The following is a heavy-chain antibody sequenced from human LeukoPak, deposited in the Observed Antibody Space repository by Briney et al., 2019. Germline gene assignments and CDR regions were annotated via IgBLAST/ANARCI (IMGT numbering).Heavy chain of an antibody. D-gene: IGHD6-19*01. Sequence: GGSLRLSCAASGFTFSSYEMNWVRQAPGKGLEWVSYISSSSSYIYYADSVKGRFTISRDNAKNSLYLQMTSLRAEDTAVYYCARDGQWLGPGIDYWGQGTLVTVSS. CDR3: ARDGQWLGPGIDY. CDR2: ISSSSSYI. J-gene: IGHJ4*02. V-gene: IGHV3-21*05. CDR1: GFTFSSYE.